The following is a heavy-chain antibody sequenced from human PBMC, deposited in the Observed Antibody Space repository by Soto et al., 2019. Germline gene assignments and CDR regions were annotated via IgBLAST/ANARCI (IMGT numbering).Heavy chain of an antibody. CDR3: ARVGRGG. V-gene: IGHV3-64*01. CDR2: ISSNGGST. CDR1: GFTFSSYA. J-gene: IGHJ4*02. Sequence: EVQLVESGGGLVQPGGSLRLSCAASGFTFSSYAMHWVRQAPGKGLEYVSAISSNGGSTYYAISVKGRFTISRDNSKNTLYLQMGSLRAEDMAVYYCARVGRGGWDQGTLVTVSS. D-gene: IGHD3-10*01.